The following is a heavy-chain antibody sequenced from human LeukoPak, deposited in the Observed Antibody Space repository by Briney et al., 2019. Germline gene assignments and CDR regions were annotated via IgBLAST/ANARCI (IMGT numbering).Heavy chain of an antibody. CDR2: INPNNGGT. CDR1: GYTFTGYY. J-gene: IGHJ4*02. CDR3: AIIVTTTNIDY. V-gene: IGHV1-2*02. D-gene: IGHD3-16*02. Sequence: ASVTVSCKASGYTFTGYYMHWVRQAPGQGLEWMGWINPNNGGTNFAQKFQGRVTMTRDTSISTAYMELSRLTSDDTALYYCAIIVTTTNIDYWGQGTLVTVSS.